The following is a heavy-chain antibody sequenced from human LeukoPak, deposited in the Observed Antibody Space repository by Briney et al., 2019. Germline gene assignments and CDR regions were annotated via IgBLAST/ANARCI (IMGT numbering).Heavy chain of an antibody. V-gene: IGHV3-21*01. D-gene: IGHD2-2*02. CDR1: GFTFSSYS. CDR3: ARSGEELPAAIFSYYYYGMDV. Sequence: GGSLRLSCAASGFTFSSYSMNWVRQAPGKGLEWVSSISSSSSYIYYADSVKGRFTISRDNAKNSLYLQMNSLRAEDTAVYYCARSGEELPAAIFSYYYYGMDVWGPGTTVTVSS. CDR2: ISSSSSYI. J-gene: IGHJ6*02.